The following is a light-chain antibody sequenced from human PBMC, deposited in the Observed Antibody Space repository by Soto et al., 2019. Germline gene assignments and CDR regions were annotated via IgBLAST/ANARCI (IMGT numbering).Light chain of an antibody. V-gene: IGKV3-20*01. CDR1: QSVSSSH. CDR2: GAS. CDR3: QQYGTSPPWT. Sequence: EIVLTQSPGTLSLSPGERATLSCRASQSVSSSHLAWYQQKPGQAPRLLMYGASSRATGIPDRFSGSGSGTXXXLTISRLEPEDFAVYYCQQYGTSPPWTFGQGTKVEIK. J-gene: IGKJ1*01.